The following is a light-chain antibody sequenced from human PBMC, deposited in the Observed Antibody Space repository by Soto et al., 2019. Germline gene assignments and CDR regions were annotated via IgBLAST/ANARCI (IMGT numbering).Light chain of an antibody. CDR3: QQYGNSAYS. CDR1: QSVSSTY. CDR2: GAS. J-gene: IGKJ2*01. V-gene: IGKV3-20*01. Sequence: EIVLTQSPGTLSLSPGERATLSCSASQSVSSTYIAWYQQKPGQPPRLLIYGASSRATGIPDRFGGSGSGTDFTLTISGLEPEDFAVYYCQQYGNSAYSFGQGTKLEIK.